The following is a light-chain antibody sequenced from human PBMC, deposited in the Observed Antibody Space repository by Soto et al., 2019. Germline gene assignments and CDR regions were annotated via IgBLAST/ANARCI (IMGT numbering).Light chain of an antibody. CDR3: QTWGTGIHVV. J-gene: IGLJ2*01. V-gene: IGLV4-69*01. CDR2: LNSDGSH. CDR1: SGHNTYA. Sequence: QLVLTQSPSASASLGASVKLTCTLSSGHNTYAIAWHQQQPEKGPRYLMKLNSDGSHSKGDGIPDRFLGSSSGAERYLTISSLQSEDEADYYCQTWGTGIHVVFGGGTKVTVL.